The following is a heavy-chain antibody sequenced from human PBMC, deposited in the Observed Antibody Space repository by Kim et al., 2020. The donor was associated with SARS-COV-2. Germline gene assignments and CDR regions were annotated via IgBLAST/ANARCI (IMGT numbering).Heavy chain of an antibody. J-gene: IGHJ5*02. D-gene: IGHD3-10*01. Sequence: SETLSLTCTVSGGSISSGGYYWSWIRQHPGKGLEWIGYIYYSGSTYYNPSLKSRVTISVDTSKNQFSLKLSSVTAADTAVYYCARGPERITMVRGVNWFDPWGQGTLVTVSS. CDR1: GGSISSGGYY. CDR2: IYYSGST. V-gene: IGHV4-31*03. CDR3: ARGPERITMVRGVNWFDP.